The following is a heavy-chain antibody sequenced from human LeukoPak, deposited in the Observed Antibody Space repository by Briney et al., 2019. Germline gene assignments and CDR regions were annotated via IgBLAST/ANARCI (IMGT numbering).Heavy chain of an antibody. V-gene: IGHV3-23*01. CDR2: ISSSGGST. D-gene: IGHD6-13*01. Sequence: PGGSLRLSCAGSGFTFSSYAMNWVRQAPGKGLEWDSVISSSGGSTYYADSVKGRFTISRDNSDNTLFLQMNSLRAEDTAIYYCAKGDGQQVVRTPFDYWGQGTLVTVSS. CDR3: AKGDGQQVVRTPFDY. J-gene: IGHJ4*02. CDR1: GFTFSSYA.